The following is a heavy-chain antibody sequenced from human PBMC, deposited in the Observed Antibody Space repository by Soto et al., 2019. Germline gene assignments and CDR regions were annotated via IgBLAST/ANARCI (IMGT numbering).Heavy chain of an antibody. J-gene: IGHJ4*02. D-gene: IGHD6-19*01. Sequence: GGSVKVSCKASGGTFSSYAISWVRQAPGQGLEWMGGTIPIFGTANYAQKFQGRVTITADKSTSTAYMELSSLRSEDTAVYYCARSSSSGSFYFDYWGQGTLVTVSS. CDR2: TIPIFGTA. CDR3: ARSSSSGSFYFDY. CDR1: GGTFSSYA. V-gene: IGHV1-69*06.